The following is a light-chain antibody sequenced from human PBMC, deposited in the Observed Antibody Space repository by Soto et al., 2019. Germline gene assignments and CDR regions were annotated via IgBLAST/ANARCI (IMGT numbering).Light chain of an antibody. CDR2: AVS. CDR3: SSYTSDSSCV. V-gene: IGLV2-14*01. CDR1: SSDVGLYDY. Sequence: QSVLTQPASVSGSPGQSITIYCTGTSSDVGLYDYVSWYQQHPGNAPQLMIYAVSNRPSGVSNRFSAPKAGNTASLFISGLQAEDEADYYCSSYTSDSSCVCGSGTKVTVL. J-gene: IGLJ1*01.